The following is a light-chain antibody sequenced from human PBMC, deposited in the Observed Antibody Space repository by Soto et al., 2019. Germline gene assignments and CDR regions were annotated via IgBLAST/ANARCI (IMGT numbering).Light chain of an antibody. CDR1: QSVNSAY. Sequence: EMVLTQSPGTLSLSPGDRATLSGRASQSVNSAYLAWYQQKPGQAPRLLIYGASSRFTGVPDRFGGSGSGTDFTLTISRLEPEDFAVYYCQKYYSSPRFGQGTKVEIK. J-gene: IGKJ1*01. V-gene: IGKV3-20*01. CDR2: GAS. CDR3: QKYYSSPR.